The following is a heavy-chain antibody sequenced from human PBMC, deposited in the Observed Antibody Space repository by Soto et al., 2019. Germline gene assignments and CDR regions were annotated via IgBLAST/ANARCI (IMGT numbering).Heavy chain of an antibody. D-gene: IGHD3-10*01. V-gene: IGHV4-31*03. Sequence: SETLSLTCTVSGGSISSGGYYWSWIRQHPGKGLEWIGYIYYSGSTYYNPSLKSRVTISVDTSKNQFSLKLSSVTAADTAVYYCARDSGSGSLNWFDPWGQGTLVTVSS. J-gene: IGHJ5*02. CDR1: GGSISSGGYY. CDR2: IYYSGST. CDR3: ARDSGSGSLNWFDP.